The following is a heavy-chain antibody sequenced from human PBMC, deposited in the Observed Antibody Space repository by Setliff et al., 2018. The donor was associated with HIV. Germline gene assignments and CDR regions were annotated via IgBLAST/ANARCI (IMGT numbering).Heavy chain of an antibody. D-gene: IGHD2-8*01. Sequence: PGGSLRLSCAASGISFSSYWMSWVRQAPGKGPEWVASMKQDGSEIYYVDSVKGRFTISRDNAKSSLYLQMNSLRADDTAVYYCAALSLRTNPVYGVISTRFDPWGQGTLVTVSS. V-gene: IGHV3-7*01. CDR1: GISFSSYW. CDR3: AALSLRTNPVYGVISTRFDP. CDR2: MKQDGSEI. J-gene: IGHJ5*02.